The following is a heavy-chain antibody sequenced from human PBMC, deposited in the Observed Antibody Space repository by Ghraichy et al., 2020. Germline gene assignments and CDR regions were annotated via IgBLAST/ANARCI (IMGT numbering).Heavy chain of an antibody. CDR2: ISDSGACT. CDR1: RFTFSNFA. D-gene: IGHD1-26*01. CDR3: AKRASSGSSGFYAMDV. Sequence: GGSLRLSCAASRFTFSNFAMTWVRQRPGEGLEWVSSISDSGACTYYADSAEGRFTISRDNSDKTLFLQMNSLRGEDTAIYYCAKRASSGSSGFYAMDVWGQGTTVTVS. V-gene: IGHV3-23*01. J-gene: IGHJ6*02.